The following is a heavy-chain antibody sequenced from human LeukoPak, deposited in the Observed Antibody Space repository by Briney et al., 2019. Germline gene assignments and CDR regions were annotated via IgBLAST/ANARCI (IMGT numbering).Heavy chain of an antibody. V-gene: IGHV3-7*03. CDR1: GFTFSSYW. CDR3: ATARYGATFGGSDY. CDR2: IKQDGSEK. D-gene: IGHD1-26*01. Sequence: GGSLGLSCAASGFTFSSYWMSWVRQAPGKGLEWVANIKQDGSEKYYVDSVEGRFTISRDNAKNSLYLQMNSLRAEDTAVYYCATARYGATFGGSDYWGQGTLVTVSS. J-gene: IGHJ4*02.